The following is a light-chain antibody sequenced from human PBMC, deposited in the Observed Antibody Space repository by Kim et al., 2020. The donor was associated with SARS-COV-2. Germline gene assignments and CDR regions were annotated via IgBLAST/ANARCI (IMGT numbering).Light chain of an antibody. CDR1: QSVSSN. V-gene: IGKV3-15*01. CDR2: GAS. Sequence: VSPGERATLACRASQSVSSNLAWYQQKPGQAPRLLIYGASTRANGIPARFSGSGSGTEFTLTISSLQSEDFAVYYCQQYNNWPDSFGQGTKLEI. J-gene: IGKJ2*03. CDR3: QQYNNWPDS.